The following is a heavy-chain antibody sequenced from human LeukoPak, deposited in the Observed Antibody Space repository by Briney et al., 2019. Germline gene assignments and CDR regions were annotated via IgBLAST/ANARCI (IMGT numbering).Heavy chain of an antibody. CDR2: INPNSGGT. Sequence: ASVTVSRKASGYTFTCYYMHWVRQAPGQELEGMGLINPNSGGTKIAQKLQGRVTMTRDTANSTAYMELSRLRADDTAVYYCAKDRVWNYEVVEFDHWGQGTLVTVSS. J-gene: IGHJ5*02. CDR1: GYTFTCYY. V-gene: IGHV1-2*02. D-gene: IGHD1-7*01. CDR3: AKDRVWNYEVVEFDH.